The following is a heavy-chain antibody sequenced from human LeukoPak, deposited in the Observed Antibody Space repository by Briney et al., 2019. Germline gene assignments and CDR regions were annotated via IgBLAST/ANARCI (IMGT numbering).Heavy chain of an antibody. V-gene: IGHV4-38-2*02. Sequence: NPSETLSLTCTVSGGSISSYYWGWIRQPPGKGLEWIGSIYHSGSTYYNPSLKSRVTISVDTSKNQFSLKLSSVTAADTAAYYCARSYDSSGYYYGGLDYWGQGTLVTVSS. CDR3: ARSYDSSGYYYGGLDY. J-gene: IGHJ4*02. CDR2: IYHSGST. D-gene: IGHD3-22*01. CDR1: GGSISSYY.